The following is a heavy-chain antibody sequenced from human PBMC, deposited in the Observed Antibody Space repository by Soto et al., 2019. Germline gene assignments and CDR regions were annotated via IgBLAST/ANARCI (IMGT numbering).Heavy chain of an antibody. CDR3: ARSTQTRFLGWLSDYYFDY. CDR1: GGSISSGGYY. D-gene: IGHD3-3*01. Sequence: SETLSLTCTVSGGSISSGGYYWSWIRQHPGKGLEWIGYIYYSGSTYYNPSLKSRVTISVDTSKNQFSLKLSSVTAADTAVYYCARSTQTRFLGWLSDYYFDYWGQGTLVTVSS. J-gene: IGHJ4*02. V-gene: IGHV4-31*03. CDR2: IYYSGST.